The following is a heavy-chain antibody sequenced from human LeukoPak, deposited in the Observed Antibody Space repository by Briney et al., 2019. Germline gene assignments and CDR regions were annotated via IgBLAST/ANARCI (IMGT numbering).Heavy chain of an antibody. V-gene: IGHV4-34*01. CDR2: INHSGST. CDR1: GGSFSGYY. J-gene: IGHJ4*02. D-gene: IGHD3-22*01. Sequence: PSETLSLTCAVYGGSFSGYYWSWIRQPPGKGLEWIGEINHSGSTNYNPSLKSRVTISVDTSKNQFSLKLSSVTAADTAVYYCAGNYYGNSGFSSDPQWGQGTLVTVST. CDR3: AGNYYGNSGFSSDPQ.